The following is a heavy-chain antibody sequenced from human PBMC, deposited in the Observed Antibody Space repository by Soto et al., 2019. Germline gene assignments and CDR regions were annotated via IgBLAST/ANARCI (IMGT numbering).Heavy chain of an antibody. CDR2: INPSGGST. CDR3: AREGINDFWSGYMEDYFDY. D-gene: IGHD3-3*01. Sequence: ASVKVSCKASGYTFTSYYMHWVRQAPGQRLEWMGKINPSGGSTSYAQKFQGRVTMTRDTSTSTVYMELSSLRSEDTAVYYCAREGINDFWSGYMEDYFDYWGQGTLVTVSS. V-gene: IGHV1-46*01. J-gene: IGHJ4*02. CDR1: GYTFTSYY.